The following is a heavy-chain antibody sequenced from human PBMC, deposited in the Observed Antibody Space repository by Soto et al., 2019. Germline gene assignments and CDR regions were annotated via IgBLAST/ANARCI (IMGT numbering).Heavy chain of an antibody. V-gene: IGHV4-30-2*01. CDR2: IYHSGST. CDR3: ARAPRVRLFSSYYYYGMDV. D-gene: IGHD3-22*01. J-gene: IGHJ6*02. CDR1: GCSISSGVYS. Sequence: PSETLSLTCAVSGCSISSGVYSWSWIRQPPGKGLEWIGYIYHSGSTYYNPSLKSRVTISVDTSKNQFSLKLSSVTAADTAVYYCARAPRVRLFSSYYYYGMDVWGQGPTVTVSS.